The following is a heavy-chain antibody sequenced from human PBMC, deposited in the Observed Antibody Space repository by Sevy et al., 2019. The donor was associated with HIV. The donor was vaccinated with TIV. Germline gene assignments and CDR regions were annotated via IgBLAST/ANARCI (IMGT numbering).Heavy chain of an antibody. J-gene: IGHJ4*02. D-gene: IGHD1-26*01. CDR1: GGSISSGSYY. CDR3: ARDSGSYPYYFDY. CDR2: IHYSGST. Sequence: SETLSLTWTVSGGSISSGSYYWSWIRQSTGKRREWIGYIHYSGSTNYNPSLKSRVTISVDTSKNQFSLKLSSVTAADTAVYYCARDSGSYPYYFDYWGQGTLVTVSS. V-gene: IGHV4-61*01.